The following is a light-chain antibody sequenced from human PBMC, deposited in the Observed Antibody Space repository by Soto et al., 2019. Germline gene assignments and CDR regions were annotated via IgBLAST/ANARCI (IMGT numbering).Light chain of an antibody. CDR3: QQYSNWPPWT. CDR1: QSVSSN. V-gene: IGKV3-15*01. CDR2: SAS. Sequence: ETVMTQSPATLSVSPGERVTLSCRASQSVSSNLAWYQQKPGQAPRLLISSASARATGVPPRFSGTGSGTEFTLTISSLQSEDFGVYYCQQYSNWPPWTFGRGTKVDI. J-gene: IGKJ1*01.